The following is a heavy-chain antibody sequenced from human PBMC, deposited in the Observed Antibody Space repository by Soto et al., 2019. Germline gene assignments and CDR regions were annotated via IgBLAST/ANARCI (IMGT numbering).Heavy chain of an antibody. CDR2: IWYDGSNK. V-gene: IGHV3-33*01. Sequence: QKYLVESGGGVVQPGGSLRLSCVASGSIFSGYGMHWVRQAPGKGLEWVAVIWYDGSNKYYADSVKGRFTISRDNSKNMLYRQMDSLIAEDTAVYYCARDGIGGTVFRGFCDYWGQGTMVTVSS. CDR3: ARDGIGGTVFRGFCDY. J-gene: IGHJ4*02. CDR1: GSIFSGYG. D-gene: IGHD1-7*01.